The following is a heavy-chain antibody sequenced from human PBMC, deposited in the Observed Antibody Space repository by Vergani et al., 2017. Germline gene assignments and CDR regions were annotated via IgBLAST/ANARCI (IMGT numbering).Heavy chain of an antibody. J-gene: IGHJ3*02. D-gene: IGHD6-19*01. CDR2: ISSDVNT. Sequence: EVQLLESGGGLVQPGGSLRLSCAASGFTFSTYAMTWVRQAPGKGLELVSTISSDVNTYYADSVKGRVTISRDKSKNTLYLQMNSLRAEDTAVYYCARVGRSAVAGTFGAFDMWGQGTMVTVSS. V-gene: IGHV3-23*01. CDR1: GFTFSTYA. CDR3: ARVGRSAVAGTFGAFDM.